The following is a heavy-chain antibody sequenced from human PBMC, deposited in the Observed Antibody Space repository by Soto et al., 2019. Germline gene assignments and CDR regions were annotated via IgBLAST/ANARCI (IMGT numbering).Heavy chain of an antibody. CDR1: GGTFSSYA. CDR2: SIPIFGTA. V-gene: IGHV1-69*01. D-gene: IGHD2-2*01. Sequence: QVQLVQSGAEVKKPGSSVKVSCKASGGTFSSYAISWVRQAPGQGLEWMGGSIPIFGTANYAQKFQGRVRITADESTRTAYMALSRLRSGESAVYYSARASFKWDPSKRYRSSTRCYQNAYYCYGMDVWGQGTTVTVSS. CDR3: ARASFKWDPSKRYRSSTRCYQNAYYCYGMDV. J-gene: IGHJ6*02.